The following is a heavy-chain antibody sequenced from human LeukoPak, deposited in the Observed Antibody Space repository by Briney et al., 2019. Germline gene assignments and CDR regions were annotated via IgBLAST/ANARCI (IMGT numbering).Heavy chain of an antibody. J-gene: IGHJ5*02. Sequence: ASVKVSCKASGYTFTSYYMRWVRQAPGQGLEWMGIINPSGGSTSYAQKFQGRVTMTRDTSTSTVYIELSSLRSEDTAVYYCAREQSVVPAANNWFDPWGQGTLVTVSP. CDR3: AREQSVVPAANNWFDP. CDR2: INPSGGST. CDR1: GYTFTSYY. D-gene: IGHD2-2*01. V-gene: IGHV1-46*01.